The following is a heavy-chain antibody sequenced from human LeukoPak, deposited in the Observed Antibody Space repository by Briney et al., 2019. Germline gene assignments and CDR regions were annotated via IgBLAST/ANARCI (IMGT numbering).Heavy chain of an antibody. Sequence: GGSLRLSCAASGFTFSSYGMHWVRQAPGKGLEWVAFIRYDGSNKYYADSVKGRFTISRDNSKNTLYPQMNSLRAEDTAVYYCAKDRNLLLWSPNNWFDPWGQGTLVTVSS. CDR1: GFTFSSYG. V-gene: IGHV3-30*02. CDR3: AKDRNLLLWSPNNWFDP. D-gene: IGHD3-10*01. CDR2: IRYDGSNK. J-gene: IGHJ5*02.